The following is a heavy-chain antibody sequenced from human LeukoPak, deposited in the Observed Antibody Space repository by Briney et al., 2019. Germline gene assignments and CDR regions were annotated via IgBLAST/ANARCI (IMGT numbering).Heavy chain of an antibody. V-gene: IGHV4-39*07. CDR3: ARLRRRGYSGYDWGINRDYYYYMDV. D-gene: IGHD5-12*01. Sequence: PSETLSLTCTVSGGSISSSSYYWGWIRQPPGKGLEWIGSIYYSGSTYYNPSLKSRVTISVDTSKNQFSLKLSSVTAADTAVYYCARLRRRGYSGYDWGINRDYYYYMDVWGKGTTVTVSS. CDR2: IYYSGST. CDR1: GGSISSSSYY. J-gene: IGHJ6*03.